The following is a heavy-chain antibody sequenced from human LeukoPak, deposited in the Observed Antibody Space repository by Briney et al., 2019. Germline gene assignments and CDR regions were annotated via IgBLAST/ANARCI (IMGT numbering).Heavy chain of an antibody. J-gene: IGHJ5*02. CDR3: ARELVLGYQNWFDP. CDR1: GFTFSSYS. Sequence: PGGSLRLSCAASGFTFSSYSMNWVRQAPGKGLGWVSSISSSSSYIYYADSVKGRFTISRDNAKNSLYLQMNSLRAEDTAVYYCARELVLGYQNWFDPWGQGTLVTVSS. D-gene: IGHD2-2*01. CDR2: ISSSSSYI. V-gene: IGHV3-21*01.